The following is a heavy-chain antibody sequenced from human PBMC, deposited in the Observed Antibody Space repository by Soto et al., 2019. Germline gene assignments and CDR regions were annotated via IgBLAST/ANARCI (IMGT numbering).Heavy chain of an antibody. D-gene: IGHD3-10*01. Sequence: QVQLVESGGGVVQPGRSLRLSCAASGFTFSSYGMHWVRQAPGKGLEWVAVIWYDGSNKYYADSVKGRFTISRDNSKNTLYLQMNSLRAEDTAVYYCARDPDHYGSGSYHPLLTWGQGTLVTVSS. CDR2: IWYDGSNK. CDR3: ARDPDHYGSGSYHPLLT. J-gene: IGHJ5*02. V-gene: IGHV3-33*01. CDR1: GFTFSSYG.